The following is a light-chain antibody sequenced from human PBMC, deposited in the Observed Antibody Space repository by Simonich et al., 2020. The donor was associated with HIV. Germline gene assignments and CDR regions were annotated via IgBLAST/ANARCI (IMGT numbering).Light chain of an antibody. CDR2: GAS. V-gene: IGKV3-15*01. CDR3: QQYNNWPPLT. J-gene: IGKJ4*01. Sequence: EIVMTQSPATLSVSPGERATLSCRASQSVSRKLAWYQQRLGQAPRLRIYGASTRATGIPARFSGSGSGSEFTLTISSLQSEDFAVYYCQQYNNWPPLTFGGGTKVEMK. CDR1: QSVSRK.